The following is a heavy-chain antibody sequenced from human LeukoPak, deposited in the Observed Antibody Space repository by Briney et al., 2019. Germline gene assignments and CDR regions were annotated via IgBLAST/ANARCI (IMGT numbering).Heavy chain of an antibody. CDR1: GYSFTSYW. V-gene: IGHV5-10-1*01. CDR3: AGHISPHSSGWYGNFDY. D-gene: IGHD6-19*01. CDR2: IDPSDSYT. Sequence: GESLKISCKGSGYSFTSYWFSWVRQMPGKGLEWMGRIDPSDSYTNYSPSFQGHVTISADKSISTAYLQWSSLKASDTAMYYCAGHISPHSSGWYGNFDYWGQGTLVTVSS. J-gene: IGHJ4*02.